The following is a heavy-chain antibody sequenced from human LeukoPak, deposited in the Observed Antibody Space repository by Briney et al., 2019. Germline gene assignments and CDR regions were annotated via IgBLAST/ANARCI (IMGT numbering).Heavy chain of an antibody. CDR1: GGSFSGYY. J-gene: IGHJ4*02. Sequence: SETLSLTCAVYGGSFSGYYWSWIRQPPGKGLEWIGEINHSGSTNYNPSLKSRVTISIDPSNNQFSLKLSSVTAADTAVYYCARDGIAATGLTFDYWGQGTLVTVST. CDR2: INHSGST. D-gene: IGHD6-13*01. CDR3: ARDGIAATGLTFDY. V-gene: IGHV4-34*01.